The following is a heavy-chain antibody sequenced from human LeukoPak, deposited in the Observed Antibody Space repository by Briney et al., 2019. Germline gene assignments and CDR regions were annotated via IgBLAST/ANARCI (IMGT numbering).Heavy chain of an antibody. CDR3: ARDRFSPGRYSYGIDY. CDR1: GFTFSSYS. Sequence: GGSLRLSCAASGFTFSSYSMNWVRQAPRKGLEWVSSISSSSSYIYYADSVKGRFTISRDNAKNSLYLQMNSLRAEDTAVYYCARDRFSPGRYSYGIDYWGQGTLVTVSS. J-gene: IGHJ4*02. CDR2: ISSSSSYI. V-gene: IGHV3-21*01. D-gene: IGHD5-18*01.